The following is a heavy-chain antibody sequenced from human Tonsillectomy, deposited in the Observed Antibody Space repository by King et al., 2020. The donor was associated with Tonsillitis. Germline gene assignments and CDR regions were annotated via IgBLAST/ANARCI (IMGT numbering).Heavy chain of an antibody. D-gene: IGHD3-3*01. CDR1: GFTFSNAW. J-gene: IGHJ3*02. CDR2: IKSKTDGGTT. Sequence: VQLVESGGGLVKPGGSLRLSCAASGFTFSNAWMNWVRQAPGKGLEWVGRIKSKTDGGTTDYAAPVKGRFTISRDDSKNTLYLQMNSLKTEDTAVYYCTKDLPRYDFWSGYYTFGAFDIWGQGTMVTVSS. CDR3: TKDLPRYDFWSGYYTFGAFDI. V-gene: IGHV3-15*07.